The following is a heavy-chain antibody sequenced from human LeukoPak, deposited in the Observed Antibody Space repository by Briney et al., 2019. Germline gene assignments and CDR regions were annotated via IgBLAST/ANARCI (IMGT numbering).Heavy chain of an antibody. D-gene: IGHD6-19*01. V-gene: IGHV1-2*02. J-gene: IGHJ4*02. CDR2: IDPNTGGT. CDR1: EYTFTGSY. Sequence: GASVKVSCKASEYTFTGSYMHWARQAPGQGLEWMGWIDPNTGGTNYAQRFQGRVTMTRDTSISTAYMELSRLRSDDTVVYYCAREDSSGWYYDYWGQGTLVIVSS. CDR3: AREDSSGWYYDY.